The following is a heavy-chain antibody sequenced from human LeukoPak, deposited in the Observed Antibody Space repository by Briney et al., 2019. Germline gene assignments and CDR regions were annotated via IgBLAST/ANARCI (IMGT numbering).Heavy chain of an antibody. Sequence: PWGTLSLTCAAAGFTIISLGLHWVRPAPGKGLVWMTVISYDGSQKYFADSVKGRFTISRANSKNKLYLRMNSLRVEETAVYYCVKDLGMVASWGFDYCGQGTLVTVSS. V-gene: IGHV3-30*18. CDR2: ISYDGSQK. D-gene: IGHD1-26*01. CDR1: GFTIISLG. J-gene: IGHJ4*02. CDR3: VKDLGMVASWGFDY.